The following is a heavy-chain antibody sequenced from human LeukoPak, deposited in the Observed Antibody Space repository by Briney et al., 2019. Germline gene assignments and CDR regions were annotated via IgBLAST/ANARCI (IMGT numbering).Heavy chain of an antibody. CDR1: GFTVSSNS. CDR3: AKDLWFGELSNPGFDY. D-gene: IGHD3-10*01. V-gene: IGHV3-23*01. J-gene: IGHJ4*02. CDR2: ISGSGGST. Sequence: GGSLRLSCTVSGFTVSSNSMSWVRQAPGKGLEWVSAISGSGGSTYYADSVKGRFTISRDNSKNTLYLQMNSLRAEDTAVYYCAKDLWFGELSNPGFDYWGQGTLVTVSS.